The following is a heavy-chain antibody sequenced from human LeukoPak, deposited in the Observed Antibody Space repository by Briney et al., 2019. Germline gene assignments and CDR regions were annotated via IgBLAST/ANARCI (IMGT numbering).Heavy chain of an antibody. J-gene: IGHJ4*02. V-gene: IGHV1-2*02. CDR2: INPDSGVT. D-gene: IGHD3-22*01. Sequence: GASVKVSCKASGYTFSDYYMHWVRQAPGQGLEWMGWINPDSGVTNHAQKFEGRVTMTRDTSISTVYMELSRLRSDDTAVYYCARDSSGYYYPDFDYWGQGTLVTVSS. CDR3: ARDSSGYYYPDFDY. CDR1: GYTFSDYY.